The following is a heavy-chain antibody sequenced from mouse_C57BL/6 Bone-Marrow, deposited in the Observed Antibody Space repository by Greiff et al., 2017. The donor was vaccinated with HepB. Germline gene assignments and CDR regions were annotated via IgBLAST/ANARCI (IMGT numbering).Heavy chain of an antibody. Sequence: QVQLKESGAELVRPGASVKMSCKASGYTFTSYNMHWVKQTPRQGLEWIGAIYPGNGDTSYNQKFKGKATLTVDKSSSTAYMQLSSLTSEDSAVYFCARGMITSYAMDYWGQGTSVTVSS. CDR1: GYTFTSYN. CDR2: IYPGNGDT. V-gene: IGHV1-12*01. D-gene: IGHD2-4*01. J-gene: IGHJ4*01. CDR3: ARGMITSYAMDY.